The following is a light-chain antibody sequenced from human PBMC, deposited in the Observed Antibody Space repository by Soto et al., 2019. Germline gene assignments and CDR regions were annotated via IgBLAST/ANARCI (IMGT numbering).Light chain of an antibody. CDR1: QSVSSY. CDR3: QQRSNWPIT. Sequence: EIVLTPSPATLSLSPGDRATLSCRASQSVSSYLAWYQQKPGQAPRLLIYDASNRATGIPARFSGSGSGTDVTLTISSLEPEDFAVYYCQQRSNWPITFGQGTQLEIK. J-gene: IGKJ5*01. V-gene: IGKV3-11*01. CDR2: DAS.